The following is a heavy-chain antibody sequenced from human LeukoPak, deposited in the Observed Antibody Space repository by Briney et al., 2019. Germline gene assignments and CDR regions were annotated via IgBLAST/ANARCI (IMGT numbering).Heavy chain of an antibody. CDR3: ATHGYSELRYFDWSTNE. J-gene: IGHJ4*02. D-gene: IGHD3-9*01. V-gene: IGHV3-7*01. CDR2: IKRDGSEK. CDR1: GFTFTDYW. Sequence: GGSLRLSCAASGFTFTDYWMSWVRQAPGKGLEWVANIKRDGSEKYYVDSVKGRFTISRDNAKKSLYLQMDSLRAEDTAVYYCATHGYSELRYFDWSTNEWGQGTLVTVSS.